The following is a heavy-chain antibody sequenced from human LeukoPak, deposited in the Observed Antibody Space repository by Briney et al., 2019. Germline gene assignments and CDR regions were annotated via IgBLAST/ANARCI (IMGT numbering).Heavy chain of an antibody. V-gene: IGHV3-20*04. CDR3: ARIAMAGIGDGFDI. J-gene: IGHJ3*02. D-gene: IGHD6-19*01. CDR2: ISCDGGST. Sequence: PGGSLTLSCTPSVYTLDVYDMSWVRQAPGKGLEWVSGISCDGGSTGYADSVKGRFTISRDNARNSLYLQMNSLRAEDTALYYCARIAMAGIGDGFDIWGQGTMVTVSS. CDR1: VYTLDVYD.